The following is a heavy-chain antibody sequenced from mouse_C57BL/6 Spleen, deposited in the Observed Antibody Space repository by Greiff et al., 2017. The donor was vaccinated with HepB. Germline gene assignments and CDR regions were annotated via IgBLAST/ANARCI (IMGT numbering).Heavy chain of an antibody. Sequence: QVQLQQPGAELVMPGASVKLSCKASGYTFTSYWMHWVKQRPGQGLEWIGEIDPSDSYTNYNQKFKGKSTLTVDKSSSTAYMQLSSLTSEDSAVYYCARRGIYYGYGFAYWGQGTLVTVSA. V-gene: IGHV1-69*01. CDR3: ARRGIYYGYGFAY. CDR2: IDPSDSYT. D-gene: IGHD2-2*01. CDR1: GYTFTSYW. J-gene: IGHJ3*01.